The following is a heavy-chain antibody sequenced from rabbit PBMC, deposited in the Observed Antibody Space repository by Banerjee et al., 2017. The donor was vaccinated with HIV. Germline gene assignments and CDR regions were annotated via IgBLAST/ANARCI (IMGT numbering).Heavy chain of an antibody. CDR3: ARDLGGSSDL. Sequence: QSLEESGGDLVKPGASLTLTCTASGFSFSNKYVMCWVRQAPGKGLEWIACINTSSGNTVYATWAKGRFTISRTSSTTVALQMTSLTAADTATYFCARDLGGSSDLWGPGTLVTVS. V-gene: IGHV1S40*01. CDR1: GFSFSNKYV. J-gene: IGHJ4*01. D-gene: IGHD8-1*01. CDR2: INTSSGNT.